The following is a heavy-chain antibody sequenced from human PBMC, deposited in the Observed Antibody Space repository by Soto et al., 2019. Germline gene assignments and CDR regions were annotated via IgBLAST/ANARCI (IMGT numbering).Heavy chain of an antibody. V-gene: IGHV4-39*01. D-gene: IGHD6-6*01. CDR1: GVSMSSSSDY. CDR2: INSRGYT. Sequence: QVHLQESGPGLVKPSETLSLTCSVSGVSMSSSSDYWGWIRQSPGQGLEWIGAINSRGYTDYSTALRRRSTISIDTSRNEISLKLNSVTAADTSVYYCARHSLMTPLEARPWKFVSWGQGILVTVSS. CDR3: ARHSLMTPLEARPWKFVS. J-gene: IGHJ4*02.